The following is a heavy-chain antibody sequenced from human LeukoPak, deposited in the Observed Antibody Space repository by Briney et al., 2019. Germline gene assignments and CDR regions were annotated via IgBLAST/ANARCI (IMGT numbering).Heavy chain of an antibody. CDR3: ARESRFEGFGELLYVYYYYYMDV. D-gene: IGHD3-10*01. CDR1: GFTFDDYG. V-gene: IGHV3-20*04. J-gene: IGHJ6*03. CDR2: INWNGGST. Sequence: GGSLRLSCAASGFTFDDYGMSWVRHAPGKGLEWVSGINWNGGSTGYADSVKGRFTISRDNAKDSLYLQMNSLRAEDTALYSCARESRFEGFGELLYVYYYYYMDVWGKGTTVTVSS.